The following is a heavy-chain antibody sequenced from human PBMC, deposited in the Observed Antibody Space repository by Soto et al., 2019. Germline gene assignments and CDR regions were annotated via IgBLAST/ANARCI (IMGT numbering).Heavy chain of an antibody. J-gene: IGHJ6*02. V-gene: IGHV1-69*02. D-gene: IGHD3-22*01. CDR2: IIPILGIA. CDR3: ATSYYDDSSGYYVCYHYGMDV. Sequence: ASVKVSCKASGGTFSSYTISWVRQAPGQGLEWMGRIIPILGIANYAQKFQGRVTINADKSTSTAFMELSSLRSEDTAVYYFATSYYDDSSGYYVCYHYGMDVWGQGTTVTVSS. CDR1: GGTFSSYT.